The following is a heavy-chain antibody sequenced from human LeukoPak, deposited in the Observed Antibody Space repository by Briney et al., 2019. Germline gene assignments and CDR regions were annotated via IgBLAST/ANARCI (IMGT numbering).Heavy chain of an antibody. V-gene: IGHV4-59*12. CDR3: ARDAYYYDSSGYPHWYFDL. Sequence: SETLSLTCTVSGGSISSYYWSWIRQPPGKGLEWIGYIYHSGSTYYNPSLKSRVTISVDRSKNQFSLKLSSVTAADTAVYYCARDAYYYDSSGYPHWYFDLWGRGTLVTVSS. D-gene: IGHD3-22*01. CDR2: IYHSGST. CDR1: GGSISSYY. J-gene: IGHJ2*01.